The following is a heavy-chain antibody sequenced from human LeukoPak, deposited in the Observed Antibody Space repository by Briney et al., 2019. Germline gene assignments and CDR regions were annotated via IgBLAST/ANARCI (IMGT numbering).Heavy chain of an antibody. CDR1: GYTFSDHY. CDR2: INPNSGGT. V-gene: IGHV1-2*02. J-gene: IGHJ4*02. Sequence: ASVTVSCKASGYTFSDHYRQWVRQAPGQGFERLGWINPNSGGTSYARKFRGRVTMTRDMSLSTAYMELSRLTYDDTAVYYCARGALDPETVTNYFEYWAQGTLVTVSS. D-gene: IGHD4-17*01. CDR3: ARGALDPETVTNYFEY.